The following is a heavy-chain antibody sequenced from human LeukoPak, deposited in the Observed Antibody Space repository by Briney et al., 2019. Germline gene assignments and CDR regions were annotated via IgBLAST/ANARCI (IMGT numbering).Heavy chain of an antibody. J-gene: IGHJ4*02. CDR2: ISGSGGST. CDR1: GFTFSSYA. V-gene: IGHV3-23*01. Sequence: PGGSLRLSCAASGFTFSSYAMSWVRQVPGKGLEWVSAISGSGGSTYYADSVKGRFTISRDNSKNTLYLQMNSLRAEDTAVYYCAKDLGIDYVWGSYRPDYWGQGTLVTVSS. CDR3: AKDLGIDYVWGSYRPDY. D-gene: IGHD3-16*02.